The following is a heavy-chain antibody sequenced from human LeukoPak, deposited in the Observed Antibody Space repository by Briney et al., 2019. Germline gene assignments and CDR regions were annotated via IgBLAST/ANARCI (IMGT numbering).Heavy chain of an antibody. Sequence: GGSLRLSCAASGFTFSSYWMSWVRQAPGKGLGWVANIKQDGSEKYYVDSVKGRFTISRDNAKTSLYLQMNSLRAEDTAVYYCATDRDYFDYWGQGTLVTVSS. J-gene: IGHJ4*02. CDR1: GFTFSSYW. CDR3: ATDRDYFDY. V-gene: IGHV3-7*01. CDR2: IKQDGSEK. D-gene: IGHD3-22*01.